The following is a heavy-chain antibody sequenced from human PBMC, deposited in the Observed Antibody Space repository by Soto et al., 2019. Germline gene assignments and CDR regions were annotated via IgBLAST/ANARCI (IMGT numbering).Heavy chain of an antibody. CDR1: GFTFSSYA. J-gene: IGHJ4*02. V-gene: IGHV3-30-3*01. D-gene: IGHD3-16*02. CDR3: ARDRLRLGELSLIGYFDY. CDR2: ISYDGNNK. Sequence: QVQLVESGGGVVQPGRSLRLSCAASGFTFSSYAMHWVRQAPGRGLEWVATISYDGNNKYYADSVKGRFTISRDSSKNTVYLQMNSLRAEDTAVYYCARDRLRLGELSLIGYFDYWGQGTLVTVSS.